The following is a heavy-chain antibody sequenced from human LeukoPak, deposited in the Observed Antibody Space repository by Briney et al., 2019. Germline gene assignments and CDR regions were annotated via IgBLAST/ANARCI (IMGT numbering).Heavy chain of an antibody. V-gene: IGHV1-2*02. J-gene: IGHJ4*02. Sequence: EASVKVSCKASGYTFTGYYMHWVRQAPGQGLEWMGWINPNSGGTNYAQKFQGRVTMTRDTSISTAYMELSRLRSDDTAVYYCARVCPMYSSGWFDYWGQGTLVTVSS. CDR3: ARVCPMYSSGWFDY. CDR2: INPNSGGT. CDR1: GYTFTGYY. D-gene: IGHD6-19*01.